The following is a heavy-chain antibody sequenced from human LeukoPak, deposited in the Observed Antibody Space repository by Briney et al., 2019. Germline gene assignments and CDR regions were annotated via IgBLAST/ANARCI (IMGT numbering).Heavy chain of an antibody. J-gene: IGHJ4*02. CDR3: AKDTLSQGGSYYFDY. D-gene: IGHD1-26*01. V-gene: IGHV3-23*01. CDR2: ISGSGDTT. Sequence: GGSLRLSCAASGFTFSSYAMSWVRQAPGKGLEWVSGISGSGDTTYYADSVKGRITISRDNSKNTLYLQMNSLRAEDTAVYYCAKDTLSQGGSYYFDYWGQGTLVTVSS. CDR1: GFTFSSYA.